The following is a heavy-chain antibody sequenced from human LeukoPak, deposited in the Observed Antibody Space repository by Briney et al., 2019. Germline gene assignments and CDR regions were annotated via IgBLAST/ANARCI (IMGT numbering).Heavy chain of an antibody. J-gene: IGHJ5*02. CDR1: GFTFSSYA. D-gene: IGHD3-22*01. CDR3: AKDRIKYYYDSSGHNWFDP. V-gene: IGHV3-23*01. CDR2: ISGSGGST. Sequence: GGSLRLSCAASGFTFSSYAMSWVRHAPGKGLEWVSAISGSGGSTYYADSVKGRFTISRDNSKNTLYLQMNSLRAEDTAVYYCAKDRIKYYYDSSGHNWFDPWGQGTLVTVSS.